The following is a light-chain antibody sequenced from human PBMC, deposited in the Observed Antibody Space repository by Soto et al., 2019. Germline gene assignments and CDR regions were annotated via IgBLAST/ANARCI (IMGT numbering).Light chain of an antibody. CDR3: QQRINWRRLT. Sequence: EIVLTQSPATLSLSPGERATLSCRASQSVSIYLAWYQQRPGQAPRLRIYDASNRATGIPDRFSGSGSGTDFTLTISSLEPEDFAVYYCQQRINWRRLTFGGGTKVEIK. CDR1: QSVSIY. V-gene: IGKV3-11*01. J-gene: IGKJ4*01. CDR2: DAS.